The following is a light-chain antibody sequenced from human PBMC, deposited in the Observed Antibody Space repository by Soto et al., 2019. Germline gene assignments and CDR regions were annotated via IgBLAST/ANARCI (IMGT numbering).Light chain of an antibody. J-gene: IGKJ2*01. Sequence: VLTQSPGTLSLSPGERATLSCRASQTFIPRTLAWYQQKPGQAPRLLIYPASTRATGIPDRFTGSGSGTDFTLTISRLGPEDFAVYYCQQYDSSWYTFGQGTKLEIK. V-gene: IGKV3-20*01. CDR1: QTFIPRT. CDR2: PAS. CDR3: QQYDSSWYT.